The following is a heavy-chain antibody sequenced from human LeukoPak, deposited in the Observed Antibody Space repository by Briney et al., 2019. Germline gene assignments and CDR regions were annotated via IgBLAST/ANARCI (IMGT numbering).Heavy chain of an antibody. CDR2: FDPEDGET. Sequence: ASVKVSCKVSGYTLTELSMHWVRQAPGKGLEWMGGFDPEDGETIYAQKFQGRVTMTEDTSTDTAYMELSSLRSEDTAVYYCAKVSGSYGPGDYWGQGTLVTVSS. CDR3: AKVSGSYGPGDY. J-gene: IGHJ4*02. V-gene: IGHV1-24*01. D-gene: IGHD1-26*01. CDR1: GYTLTELS.